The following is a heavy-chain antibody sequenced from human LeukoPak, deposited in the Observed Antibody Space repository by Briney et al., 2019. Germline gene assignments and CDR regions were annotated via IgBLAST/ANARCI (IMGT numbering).Heavy chain of an antibody. J-gene: IGHJ4*02. CDR2: ISSSSSYI. CDR3: ARDGAKSATIFGVVSYDFDY. V-gene: IGHV3-21*01. CDR1: GFTFSSYS. Sequence: GGSLRLSCAASGFTFSSYSMNWVRQAPGKGLEWVSAISSSSSYIYYADSVKGRFTISRDNAKNSLYLQMNSLRAEDTAVYYCARDGAKSATIFGVVSYDFDYWGQGTLDTVSS. D-gene: IGHD3-3*01.